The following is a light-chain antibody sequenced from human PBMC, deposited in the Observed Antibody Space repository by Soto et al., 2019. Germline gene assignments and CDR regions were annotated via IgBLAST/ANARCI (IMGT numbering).Light chain of an antibody. CDR2: EDN. V-gene: IGLV6-57*03. J-gene: IGLJ3*02. CDR3: QSYDSSTQNWV. CDR1: SGSIASNY. Sequence: NFMLTQPHSVSESPGKTVTISCTRSSGSIASNYVQWYQQRPGSAPTTVIYEDNQRPSGVPDRFSGSIDSSSNSASLTISGLKTEDEADYYCQSYDSSTQNWVFDGGTKLTVL.